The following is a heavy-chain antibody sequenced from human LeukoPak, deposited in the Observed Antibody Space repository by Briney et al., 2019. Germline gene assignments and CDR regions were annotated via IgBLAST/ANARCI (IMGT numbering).Heavy chain of an antibody. CDR1: GGSISTYY. J-gene: IGHJ1*01. D-gene: IGHD2-2*01. V-gene: IGHV4-59*01. CDR2: IYYSGST. Sequence: PSETLSLTCTVSGGSISTYYWSWIRPPPGKGMEWIGYIYYSGSTNYNPSLKSRVTISADTSKNQFSLKLRSVTAADTAVYYCASYCSSTSCHGFQHWGQGTLVTVSS. CDR3: ASYCSSTSCHGFQH.